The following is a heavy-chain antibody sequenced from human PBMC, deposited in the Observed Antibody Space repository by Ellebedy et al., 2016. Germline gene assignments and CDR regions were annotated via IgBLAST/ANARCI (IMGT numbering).Heavy chain of an antibody. D-gene: IGHD2-21*02. CDR1: GYSISSGYY. Sequence: GSLRLXXTVSGYSISSGYYWGWIRQPPGKGLEWIGEINHSGSTNYNPSLKSRVTISVDTSKNQFSLKLSSVTAADTAVYYCARRCGGDCLERGFDPWGQGTLVTVSS. CDR2: INHSGST. J-gene: IGHJ5*02. V-gene: IGHV4-38-2*02. CDR3: ARRCGGDCLERGFDP.